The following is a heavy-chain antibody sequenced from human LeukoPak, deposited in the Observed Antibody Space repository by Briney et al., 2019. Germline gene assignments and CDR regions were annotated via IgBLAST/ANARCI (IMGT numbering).Heavy chain of an antibody. CDR3: AKDKWDY. CDR1: GFTFDDCA. CDR2: NSWNSGSI. Sequence: GGSLRLSCAASGFTFDDCAMHWVRQAPGKGLEWVSGNSWNSGSIGFADSVKGRFTISRDNAKNSLYLQMNSLRAEDTALYYCAKDKWDYWGQGTLVTVSS. V-gene: IGHV3-9*01. J-gene: IGHJ4*02. D-gene: IGHD1-26*01.